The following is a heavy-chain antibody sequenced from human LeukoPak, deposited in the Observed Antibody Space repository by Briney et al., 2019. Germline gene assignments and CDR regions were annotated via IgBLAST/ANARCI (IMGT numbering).Heavy chain of an antibody. CDR1: GFTFSSYE. D-gene: IGHD5-12*01. J-gene: IGHJ5*02. Sequence: GGSLRLSCAASGFTFSSYEMNWVRQAPGKGLEWVSYISSSGSTIYYADSVKGRFTISRDNAKNSLYLQMNSLRAEDTAVYYCARDEGVSGYDPWGQGILVTVSS. V-gene: IGHV3-48*03. CDR2: ISSSGSTI. CDR3: ARDEGVSGYDP.